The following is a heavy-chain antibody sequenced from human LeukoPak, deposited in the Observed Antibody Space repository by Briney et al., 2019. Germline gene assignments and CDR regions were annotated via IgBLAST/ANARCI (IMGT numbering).Heavy chain of an antibody. Sequence: SVKVSCKASGGTFSSYAISWVRQAPGQGLEWMGGIIPIFGTANYAQKFQGRVTITADESTSTAYMELSSLRSEDTAVYYCARGAPYYDSSGYKGAFDIWGQGTMVTVSS. CDR2: IIPIFGTA. V-gene: IGHV1-69*13. J-gene: IGHJ3*02. D-gene: IGHD3-22*01. CDR3: ARGAPYYDSSGYKGAFDI. CDR1: GGTFSSYA.